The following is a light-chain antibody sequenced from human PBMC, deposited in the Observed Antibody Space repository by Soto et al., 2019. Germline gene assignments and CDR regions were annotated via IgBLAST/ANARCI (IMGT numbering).Light chain of an antibody. Sequence: DIQMTQSPSSLSASVGDRVTITCQASQDISNYLNWYQQKPGKAPKLLTYDASNLETGVPSRFSGSGSGKDFTFTISSVQTQDIATYYCQQYDNLRLAFGPGTKVDIK. CDR2: DAS. CDR1: QDISNY. CDR3: QQYDNLRLA. V-gene: IGKV1-33*01. J-gene: IGKJ3*01.